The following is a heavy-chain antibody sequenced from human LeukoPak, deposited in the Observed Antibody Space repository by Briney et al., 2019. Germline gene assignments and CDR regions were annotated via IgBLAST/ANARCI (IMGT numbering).Heavy chain of an antibody. CDR2: ISTSSSFI. D-gene: IGHD1-1*01. J-gene: IGHJ4*02. CDR1: GFTFSHYT. V-gene: IGHV3-21*01. CDR3: ARDDSWNDKPFDH. Sequence: KPGGSLRLSCAASGFTFSHYTMNWVRQAPGKGLEWVSSISTSSSFIHYADSVKGRFTISRDNANSSLSLQMNRLTAEDTALYYCARDDSWNDKPFDHWGQGALVTVSS.